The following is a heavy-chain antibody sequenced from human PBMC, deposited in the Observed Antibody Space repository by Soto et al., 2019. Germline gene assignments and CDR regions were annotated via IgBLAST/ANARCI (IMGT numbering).Heavy chain of an antibody. CDR3: ASPRGLDDAFDF. V-gene: IGHV3-21*01. J-gene: IGHJ3*01. D-gene: IGHD3-10*01. CDR2: VSSSGSYK. Sequence: VGSLRLSCAVSGFTFSSQTMNWVRQAPGKGLEWVSSVSSSGSYKYYADSVKGRFTISRDNAKNSLYLQMSSLRAEDTAVYFCASPRGLDDAFDFWGQGTMVTVSS. CDR1: GFTFSSQT.